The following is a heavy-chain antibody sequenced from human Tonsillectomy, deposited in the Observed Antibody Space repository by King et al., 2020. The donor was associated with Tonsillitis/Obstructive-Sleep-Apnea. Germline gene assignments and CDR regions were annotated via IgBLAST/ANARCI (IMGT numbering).Heavy chain of an antibody. CDR2: ITSSGSKI. V-gene: IGHV3-48*03. CDR3: ARENSSSGFYYYGMDV. Sequence: VQLVESGGGLVQPGVSLKLFCAASGFTFSSYEMNWVRQAPGKGLEWVSYITSSGSKIYYADSVKGRFTISRDNAKNTLSLQINSLRAEDTAVYYCARENSSSGFYYYGMDVWGQGTTVTVSS. J-gene: IGHJ6*02. CDR1: GFTFSSYE. D-gene: IGHD3-22*01.